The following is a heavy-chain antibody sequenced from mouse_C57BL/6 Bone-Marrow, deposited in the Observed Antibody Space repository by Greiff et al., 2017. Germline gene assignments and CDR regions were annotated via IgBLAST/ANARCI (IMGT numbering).Heavy chain of an antibody. CDR2: ISNGGGST. Sequence: EVKLMESGGGLVQPGGSLKLSCAASGFTFSDYYMYWVRQTPEKRLEWVAYISNGGGSTYYPDTVKGRFTISRDNAKNTLYLQMSRLKSEDTAMYYCARHALGYYAMDCWGQGTSVTVSS. D-gene: IGHD4-1*01. CDR3: ARHALGYYAMDC. J-gene: IGHJ4*01. CDR1: GFTFSDYY. V-gene: IGHV5-12*01.